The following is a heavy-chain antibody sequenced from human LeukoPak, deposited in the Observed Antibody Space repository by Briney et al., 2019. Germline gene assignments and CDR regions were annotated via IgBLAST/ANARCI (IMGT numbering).Heavy chain of an antibody. CDR1: GGSISSGGYS. CDR2: IYHSGST. CDR3: ARDRINWGLDY. J-gene: IGHJ4*02. D-gene: IGHD7-27*01. V-gene: IGHV4-30-2*01. Sequence: SETLSLTCAVSGGSISSGGYSWSWIRQPPGKGLEWIGYIYHSGSTYYNPSLKSRVTISVDRSKNQFSLKLSSVTAADTAVYYCARDRINWGLDYWGQGTLVTVSS.